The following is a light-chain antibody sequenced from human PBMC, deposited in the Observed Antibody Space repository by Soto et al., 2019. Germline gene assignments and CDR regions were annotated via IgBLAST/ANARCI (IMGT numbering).Light chain of an antibody. J-gene: IGLJ1*01. CDR3: NSYTSSDTYV. CDR2: EVS. Sequence: QSVLTQSPSVSGSPGQSVTISCTGTSSDVGSYNRLAWYQQPPGTAPKLMIYEVSNRPSGVPDRFSGSKSGNTASLTISVLQAEDEDDYCSNSYTSSDTYVFGTGTKVT. CDR1: SSDVGSYNR. V-gene: IGLV2-18*02.